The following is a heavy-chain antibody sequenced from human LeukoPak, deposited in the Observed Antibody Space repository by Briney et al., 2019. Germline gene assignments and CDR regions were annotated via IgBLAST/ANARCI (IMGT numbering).Heavy chain of an antibody. Sequence: ASVKVSCKASGYIFTDYYIHWVRQAPGQGLEWVGWINPDTGDTHSVQKFQGRVTLTTDTSINTAYVEVSSLRSDDTAVYYCARDIGEYWGQGTLVTVSS. J-gene: IGHJ4*02. V-gene: IGHV1-2*02. CDR2: INPDTGDT. CDR3: ARDIGEY. CDR1: GYIFTDYY.